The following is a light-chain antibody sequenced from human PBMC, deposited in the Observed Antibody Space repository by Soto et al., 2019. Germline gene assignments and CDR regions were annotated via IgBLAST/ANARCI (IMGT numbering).Light chain of an antibody. V-gene: IGKV1-39*01. CDR3: QQSYSTPLT. CDR1: QIISSY. Sequence: DIQMTQSPSSLSASIGDRVTITCRASQIISSYLNWYQQKPGKAPKLLIYGASSLQGGVPSRFSGSESGTDFTLIISTLQPEDIATYYCQQSYSTPLTFGQGTKVEIK. CDR2: GAS. J-gene: IGKJ1*01.